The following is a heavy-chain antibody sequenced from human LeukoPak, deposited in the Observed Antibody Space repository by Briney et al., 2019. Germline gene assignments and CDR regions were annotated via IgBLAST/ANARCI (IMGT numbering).Heavy chain of an antibody. J-gene: IGHJ4*02. V-gene: IGHV4-4*02. CDR3: ASKDYNYLAFDY. D-gene: IGHD5-24*01. CDR2: ISHDGST. CDR1: GVSFSISTW. Sequence: SGTLSLTCAVSGVSFSISTWWSWVRPPPGKELEWIGEISHDGSTNYNPSLKSRVTISLDKSKSQFSLKLSSVTAADTALYYCASKDYNYLAFDYWGQGTLVTVSS.